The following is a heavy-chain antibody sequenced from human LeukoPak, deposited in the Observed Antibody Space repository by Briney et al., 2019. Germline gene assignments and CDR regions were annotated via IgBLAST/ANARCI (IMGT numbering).Heavy chain of an antibody. V-gene: IGHV3-33*06. CDR2: IWYDGSYK. D-gene: IGHD2-8*02. Sequence: GGSLRLSCAASGFTFSNCGMHWVRQAPGKGLEWGAVIWYDGSYKYYADSVKGRFTISRDNSKNTLYLQMNSLRVEDTAVYYCAKDFYVGPVLARYFDYWGQGTLVTVSS. CDR1: GFTFSNCG. CDR3: AKDFYVGPVLARYFDY. J-gene: IGHJ4*02.